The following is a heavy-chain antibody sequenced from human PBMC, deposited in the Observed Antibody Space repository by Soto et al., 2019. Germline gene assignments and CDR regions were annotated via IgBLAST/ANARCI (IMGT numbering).Heavy chain of an antibody. CDR3: AGGDNYYAMGV. J-gene: IGHJ6*02. CDR1: EFTFSNYL. D-gene: IGHD2-15*01. CDR2: ISYDGSNK. V-gene: IGHV3-30-3*01. Sequence: QLQLVESGGGVVQPGKSLRLSCAASEFTFSNYLMHWVRQAPGKGLEWVAFISYDGSNKDYADSVKGRFTISRDNSKNPLYLQLSSLRPEDTAVYYCAGGDNYYAMGVWGQGTTVTVSS.